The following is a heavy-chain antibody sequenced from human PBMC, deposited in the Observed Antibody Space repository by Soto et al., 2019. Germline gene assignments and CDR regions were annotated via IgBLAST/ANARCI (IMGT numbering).Heavy chain of an antibody. CDR1: GFTVSSYA. CDR3: AIRMYSTRWYYLDS. V-gene: IGHV3-23*01. J-gene: IGHJ4*02. Sequence: EMQLLESGGGLVQAGGSLRLSCAASGFTVSSYALNWVRQAPVQGLEWVSGISASTYYADSVKGRFTISRDTSKNTLYLPMNSLSAEDTAIYFCAIRMYSTRWYYLDSWGQGTLVTVSS. CDR2: ISAST. D-gene: IGHD6-13*01.